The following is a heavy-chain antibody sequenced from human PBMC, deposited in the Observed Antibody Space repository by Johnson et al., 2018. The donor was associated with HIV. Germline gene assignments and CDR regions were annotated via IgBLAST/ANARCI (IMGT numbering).Heavy chain of an antibody. V-gene: IGHV3-13*01. CDR1: GFTFSSYA. CDR3: ARGAAFDI. CDR2: IGTAGDT. Sequence: VQLVESGGGVVQPGRSLRLSCAASGFTFSSYAMSWVRQAPGKGLEWVSAIGTAGDTYYPGSVKGRFTVSREDAKNSLYLQMNSLRAGDTALYYCARGAAFDIWGQGTMVIVS. J-gene: IGHJ3*02.